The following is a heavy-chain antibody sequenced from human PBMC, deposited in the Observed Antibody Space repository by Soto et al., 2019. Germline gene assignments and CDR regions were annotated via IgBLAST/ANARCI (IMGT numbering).Heavy chain of an antibody. V-gene: IGHV1-3*01. D-gene: IGHD5-12*01. CDR1: GYTFTDFA. CDR2: IAAATGHT. Sequence: QVQLVQSGAEVKKPGASVKVSCKASGYTFTDFAVHCVRQAPGQSLEWMGWIAAATGHTKYSPEFPGRVACTGGTSACQAFMELRSLGSGGTAVYCSARWGGNDYYVDHWGQGTQVTVSA. J-gene: IGHJ4*02. CDR3: ARWGGNDYYVDH.